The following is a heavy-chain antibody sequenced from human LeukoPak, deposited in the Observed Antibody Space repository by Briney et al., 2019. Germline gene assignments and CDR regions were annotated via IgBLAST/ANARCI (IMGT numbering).Heavy chain of an antibody. CDR1: GEPFNGYY. Sequence: SETLSLTCAVYGEPFNGYYWNWIRQSPGKGLEWIGEINRSGSTNYNPSLKSRVTISVDASKNQFSLKLNSVTAADTAVYYCASRYFCSSTSCYTFDYWGQGTLVTVS. CDR3: ASRYFCSSTSCYTFDY. D-gene: IGHD2-2*02. J-gene: IGHJ4*02. V-gene: IGHV4-34*01. CDR2: INRSGST.